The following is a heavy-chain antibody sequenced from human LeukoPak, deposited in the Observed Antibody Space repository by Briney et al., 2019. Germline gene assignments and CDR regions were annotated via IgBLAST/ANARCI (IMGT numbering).Heavy chain of an antibody. CDR3: ARHLRGAYCADNCYLDY. Sequence: SETLSLTCTVSGGSISSYYWSWIRQPPGKGLEWIGYIHYSGSTNYNPSLQSRVTISVDTSKNQFSLKLSSVTAADTAVYSCARHLRGAYCADNCYLDYWGQGTLVTVSS. CDR2: IHYSGST. J-gene: IGHJ4*02. D-gene: IGHD2-21*02. CDR1: GGSISSYY. V-gene: IGHV4-59*08.